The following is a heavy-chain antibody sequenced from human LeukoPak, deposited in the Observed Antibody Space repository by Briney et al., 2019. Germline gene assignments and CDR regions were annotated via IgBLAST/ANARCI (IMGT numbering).Heavy chain of an antibody. D-gene: IGHD2-2*02. CDR1: AVSLSGYY. CDR3: PTGRNVVVPAAILGVGPWYYYYYMDV. CDR2: INHSGRT. J-gene: IGHJ6*03. V-gene: IGHV4-34*01. Sequence: SETLSLTCAVYAVSLSGYYWSWVRQPPGKGLEWVGEINHSGRTNYKQSLKRGVTISVDTSKNQFSLKLGCVNAEDTAVYYCPTGRNVVVPAAILGVGPWYYYYYMDVWGKGTTVTVSS.